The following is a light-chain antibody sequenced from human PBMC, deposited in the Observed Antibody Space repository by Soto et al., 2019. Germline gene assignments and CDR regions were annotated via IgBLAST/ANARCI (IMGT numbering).Light chain of an antibody. CDR3: QQRSNWQGAT. CDR2: DAS. CDR1: QSVSSY. J-gene: IGKJ4*01. Sequence: EIVVTQSPATLSLSPGERATLSCRASQSVSSYLAWYQQKPGQAPRLLIYDASNRATGIPARFSGSGSGTDFTLTISSLEPEDFAVYYCQQRSNWQGATFGGG. V-gene: IGKV3-11*01.